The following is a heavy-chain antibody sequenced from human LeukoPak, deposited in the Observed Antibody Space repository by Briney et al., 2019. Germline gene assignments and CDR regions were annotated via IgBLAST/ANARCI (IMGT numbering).Heavy chain of an antibody. V-gene: IGHV4-39*01. Sequence: SETLSLTCAVSGGSISSSSYYWSWLRQPPGTGLEWIGTMYFSGSTYYNPSLKSRVTISVDTSKNQFSLKLSYVTAADTAVYYCARGYSYGLYYFDYWGQGTLVTVSS. CDR3: ARGYSYGLYYFDY. CDR1: GGSISSSSYY. CDR2: MYFSGST. D-gene: IGHD5-18*01. J-gene: IGHJ4*02.